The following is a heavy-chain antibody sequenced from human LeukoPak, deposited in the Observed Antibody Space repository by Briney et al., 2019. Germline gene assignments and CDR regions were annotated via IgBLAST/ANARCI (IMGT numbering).Heavy chain of an antibody. Sequence: ASVKVSCTASGYTFTGYYMHWVRQAPGQGLEWMGWINPNSGGTNYAQKFQGRVTMTRDTSISTAYMELSRLRSDDTAVYYCARDFDETIFGVVTQDYWGQGTLVTVSS. CDR3: ARDFDETIFGVVTQDY. D-gene: IGHD3-3*01. CDR2: INPNSGGT. CDR1: GYTFTGYY. J-gene: IGHJ4*02. V-gene: IGHV1-2*02.